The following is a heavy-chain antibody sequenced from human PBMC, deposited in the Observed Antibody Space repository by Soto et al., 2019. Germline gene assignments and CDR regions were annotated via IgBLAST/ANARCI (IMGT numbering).Heavy chain of an antibody. Sequence: QVQLVQSGTEVKKPGSSVKVSCKASGGTLSSYSISWVRQAPGQGFEWMGGIIPIFGPPEYAQKFQGRVTITADESMSTAYLEVSSLRSEDTAVYFCVTMPYTWNDQDSPSWGHGTLVTVSS. CDR2: IIPIFGPP. CDR1: GGTLSSYS. V-gene: IGHV1-69*01. J-gene: IGHJ5*01. CDR3: VTMPYTWNDQDSPS. D-gene: IGHD1-1*01.